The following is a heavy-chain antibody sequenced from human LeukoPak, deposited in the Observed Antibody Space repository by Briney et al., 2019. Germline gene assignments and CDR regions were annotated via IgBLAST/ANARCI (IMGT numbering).Heavy chain of an antibody. Sequence: SETLSLTCAVYGGSFSGYYWSWIRQPPGKGLEWIGEINHSGSTNYNPSLKSRVTTSVDTSKNQFSLKLSSVTAADTAVYYCASLGYSSGWYVFDYWGQGTLVTVS. CDR1: GGSFSGYY. V-gene: IGHV4-34*01. J-gene: IGHJ4*02. CDR3: ASLGYSSGWYVFDY. D-gene: IGHD6-19*01. CDR2: INHSGST.